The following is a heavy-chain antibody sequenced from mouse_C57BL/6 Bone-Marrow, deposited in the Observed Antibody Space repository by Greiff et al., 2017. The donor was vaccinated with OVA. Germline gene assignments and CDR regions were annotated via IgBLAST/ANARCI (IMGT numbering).Heavy chain of an antibody. J-gene: IGHJ2*01. CDR2: INPNNGGT. V-gene: IGHV1-18*01. CDR1: GYTFTDYN. D-gene: IGHD5-1*01. Sequence: VQLQQSGPELVKPGASVKIPCKASGYTFTDYNMDWVKQSHGKSLEWIGDINPNNGGTIYNQKFKGKATLTVDKSSSTAYMELRSLTSEDTAVYYCARKAVYLSSYFDYWGQGTTLTVSS. CDR3: ARKAVYLSSYFDY.